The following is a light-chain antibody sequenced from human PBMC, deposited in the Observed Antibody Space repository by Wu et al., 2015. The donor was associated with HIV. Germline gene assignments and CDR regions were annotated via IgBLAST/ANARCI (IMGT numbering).Light chain of an antibody. Sequence: SVGGQSLPSLAGPVGILIRGWPGSQQRPGTAPKLLIYEASALENGVPSRFSGSGSGTEFTLTISSLQPDDFATYYCQQYNFYSRTFGQGTKVEVK. CDR2: EAS. CDR3: QQYNFYSRT. CDR1: GILIRG. V-gene: IGKV1-5*03. J-gene: IGKJ1*01.